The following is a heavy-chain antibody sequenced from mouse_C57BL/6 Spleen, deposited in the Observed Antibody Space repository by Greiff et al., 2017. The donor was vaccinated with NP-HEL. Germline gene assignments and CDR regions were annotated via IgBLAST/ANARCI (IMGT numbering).Heavy chain of an antibody. D-gene: IGHD2-4*01. CDR2: ISDGGSYT. Sequence: EVKLMESGGGLVKPGGSLKLSCAASGFTFSSYAMSWVRQTPEKRLEWVATISDGGSYTYYPDNVKGRFTISRDNAKNNLYLQMSHLKSEDTAMYYCARDNYDYLAWFAYWGQGTLVTVSA. CDR1: GFTFSSYA. J-gene: IGHJ3*01. V-gene: IGHV5-4*01. CDR3: ARDNYDYLAWFAY.